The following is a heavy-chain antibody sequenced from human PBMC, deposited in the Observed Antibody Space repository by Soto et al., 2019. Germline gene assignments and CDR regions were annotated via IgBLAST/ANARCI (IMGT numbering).Heavy chain of an antibody. Sequence: PSETLSLTFTVSGGSISYYYWSWIRQPAGKGLEWIGRIYTTGSTNYNPSLKSRVTMSVDTSKNQFSLKLSSVTAADTAVYYCARVRDVASSGTRDLNWFDPWGQGTLVTVSS. D-gene: IGHD6-13*01. CDR3: ARVRDVASSGTRDLNWFDP. CDR2: IYTTGST. V-gene: IGHV4-4*07. CDR1: GGSISYYY. J-gene: IGHJ5*02.